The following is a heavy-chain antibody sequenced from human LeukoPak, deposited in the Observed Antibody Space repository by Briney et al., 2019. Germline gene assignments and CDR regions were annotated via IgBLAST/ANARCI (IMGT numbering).Heavy chain of an antibody. CDR2: IYYSGSI. CDR3: ARENPSGYYNRPIDY. V-gene: IGHV4-59*01. CDR1: GASISSYY. D-gene: IGHD3-22*01. J-gene: IGHJ4*02. Sequence: SETLSLTCTVSGASISSYYWSWIRQPPGEGLEWIGDIYYSGSIKYNPSLKSRVTMSVDTSKNQFSLKLSSVTAADTAIYYCARENPSGYYNRPIDYWGQGTLVTVSS.